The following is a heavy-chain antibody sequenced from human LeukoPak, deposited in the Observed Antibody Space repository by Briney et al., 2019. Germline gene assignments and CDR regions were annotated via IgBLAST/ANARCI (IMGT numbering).Heavy chain of an antibody. Sequence: PGGSLGLSCAASGFTFDDYAMHWVRQAPGKGLEWVSGISWNSGSIDYADSVKGRFTISRDNAKNSLYLQMNSLRAEDTALYYCAKAGPLLAYCGGDCYFDYWGQGTLVTVSS. CDR2: ISWNSGSI. CDR1: GFTFDDYA. J-gene: IGHJ4*02. V-gene: IGHV3-9*01. D-gene: IGHD2-21*02. CDR3: AKAGPLLAYCGGDCYFDY.